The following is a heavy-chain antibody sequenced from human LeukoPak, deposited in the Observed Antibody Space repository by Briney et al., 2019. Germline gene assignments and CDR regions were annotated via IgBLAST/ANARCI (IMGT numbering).Heavy chain of an antibody. V-gene: IGHV3-74*01. CDR3: ARGPWGGSGFDY. D-gene: IGHD3-10*01. CDR1: GFTFSSYW. CDR2: INTDGSST. Sequence: PGGSLRLSFAASGFTFSSYWMHWVRQAPGKGLVWVSRINTDGSSTSYADSVKGRFTISRDNAKNTLYLQMNSLRAEDTAVYYCARGPWGGSGFDYWGQGALVTVSS. J-gene: IGHJ4*02.